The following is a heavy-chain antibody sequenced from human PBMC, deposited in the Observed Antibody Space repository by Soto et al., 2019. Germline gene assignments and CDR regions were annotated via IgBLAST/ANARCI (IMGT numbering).Heavy chain of an antibody. CDR2: INPNSGGT. D-gene: IGHD6-13*01. CDR3: ARTSDGTIGNNWFDP. V-gene: IGHV1-2*04. Sequence: QVQLVQSGAEVKKPGASVKVSCKASGYTFTGYYMHWVRQAPGQGLEWMGWINPNSGGTNYAQKFQGWVTMTRDTSIRTAYMELSRLRSDYTAVDYCARTSDGTIGNNWFDPWGQGTLVTVSS. CDR1: GYTFTGYY. J-gene: IGHJ5*02.